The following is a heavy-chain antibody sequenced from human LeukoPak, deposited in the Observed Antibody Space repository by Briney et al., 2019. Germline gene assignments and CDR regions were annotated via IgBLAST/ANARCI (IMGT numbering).Heavy chain of an antibody. D-gene: IGHD2-15*01. J-gene: IGHJ4*02. Sequence: ASVKVSCKASGYTFTSYGISWVRQAPGQGLEWVGWISAYNGNTNYAQKLQGRVTMTTDTSTSTAYMELRSLRSDDTAVYYCAVMVVANVHYDYWGQGTLVTVSS. CDR2: ISAYNGNT. CDR3: AVMVVANVHYDY. CDR1: GYTFTSYG. V-gene: IGHV1-18*01.